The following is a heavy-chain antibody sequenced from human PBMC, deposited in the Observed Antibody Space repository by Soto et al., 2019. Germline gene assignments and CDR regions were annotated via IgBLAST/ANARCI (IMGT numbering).Heavy chain of an antibody. J-gene: IGHJ4*02. CDR1: GFTFSTYW. D-gene: IGHD3-16*01. CDR2: IKTDGSVT. V-gene: IGHV3-74*01. CDR3: ARDLGGSHDY. Sequence: EVQLVESGGGLLQPGGSLRLSCAASGFTFSTYWMHWVRQAPGKGLVWVSRIKTDGSVTTYADSVKGRFTISRDNAKNTLYLKMNNLRAEDTAVYYCARDLGGSHDYWGRGTLVTVSS.